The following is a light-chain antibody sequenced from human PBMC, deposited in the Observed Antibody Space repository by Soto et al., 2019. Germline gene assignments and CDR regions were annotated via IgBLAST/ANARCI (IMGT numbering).Light chain of an antibody. CDR2: KAS. V-gene: IGKV1-5*03. CDR1: QNINSW. CDR3: QQYDTYGT. J-gene: IGKJ1*01. Sequence: DIQMTQSPSTLSASVGDRVTITCRATQNINSWLAWYQQKPVKAPKLLIYKASSLESGVPSRFSGSGSGTEFTLTISSLQPDDFATYDCQQYDTYGTFGQGTKVEIK.